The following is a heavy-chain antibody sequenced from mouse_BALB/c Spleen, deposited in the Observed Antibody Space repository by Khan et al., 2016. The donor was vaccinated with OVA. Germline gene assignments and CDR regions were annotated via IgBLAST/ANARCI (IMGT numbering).Heavy chain of an antibody. CDR2: IDPANGNT. CDR1: GFNIKDTY. Sequence: VQLKESGAELVKSGASVKLSCTASGFNIKDTYLHWVKQRPEQGLEWIGRIDPANGNTKYDPKFQGKATITTDTSSNPAYLQLSSLTSEDTAVYYCARNDGYDVDYWGQGTTLTVSS. J-gene: IGHJ2*01. D-gene: IGHD2-2*01. CDR3: ARNDGYDVDY. V-gene: IGHV14-3*02.